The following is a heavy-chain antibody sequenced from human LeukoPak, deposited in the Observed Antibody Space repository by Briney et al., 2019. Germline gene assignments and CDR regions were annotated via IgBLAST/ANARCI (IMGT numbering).Heavy chain of an antibody. Sequence: GGSLRLSCAASGFTFSSYGMHWVRQAPGKGLEWVAVISYDGSNKYYADSVKGRFTISRDDSKNTLYLQMNSLRAEDTAVYYCAKVEEGYITLMSPDYWGQGTLVTVSS. CDR1: GFTFSSYG. J-gene: IGHJ4*02. CDR3: AKVEEGYITLMSPDY. D-gene: IGHD3-22*01. V-gene: IGHV3-30*18. CDR2: ISYDGSNK.